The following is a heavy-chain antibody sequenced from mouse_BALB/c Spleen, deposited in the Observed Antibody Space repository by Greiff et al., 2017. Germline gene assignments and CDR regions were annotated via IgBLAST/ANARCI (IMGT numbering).Heavy chain of an antibody. D-gene: IGHD1-1*01. J-gene: IGHJ4*01. Sequence: DVMLVESGGGLVKPGGSLKLSCAASGFTFSSYAMSWVRQSPEKRLEWVAEISSGGSYTYYPDTVTGRFTISRDNAKNTLYLEMSSLRSEDTAMYYCARVSTGGGAMDYWGQGTSVTVSS. CDR3: ARVSTGGGAMDY. CDR2: ISSGGSYT. V-gene: IGHV5-9-4*01. CDR1: GFTFSSYA.